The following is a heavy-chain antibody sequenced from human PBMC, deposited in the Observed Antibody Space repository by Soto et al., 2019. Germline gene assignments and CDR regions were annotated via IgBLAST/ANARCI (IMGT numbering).Heavy chain of an antibody. V-gene: IGHV1-18*01. CDR2: ISAYKCNT. CDR1: CYTFTIYD. J-gene: IGHJ3*02. Sequence: GSSVKVSCKASCYTFTIYDSSLVRQSPVQGLEWMLLISAYKCNTNYAQKLQGRVTMTTHTPTITAYMELRSLRSDATAVYSCARDMAMIVVVITPDAFAIWGQGTTVRVAS. D-gene: IGHD3-22*01. CDR3: ARDMAMIVVVITPDAFAI.